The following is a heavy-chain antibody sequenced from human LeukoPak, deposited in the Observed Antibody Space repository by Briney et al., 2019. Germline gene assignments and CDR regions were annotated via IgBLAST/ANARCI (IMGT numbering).Heavy chain of an antibody. CDR1: GFTFSSYA. CDR2: ISGSGSRT. J-gene: IGHJ4*01. CDR3: AKDRYDSSVYYFEN. D-gene: IGHD3-22*01. V-gene: IGHV3-23*01. Sequence: QPWGSLRPSCAASGFTFSSYAMSWVRQAPGRGLEWVSVISGSGSRTSYADSVKGRFTISRDNSKNTLYLQMNSLRAEDTATYYCAKDRYDSSVYYFENWG.